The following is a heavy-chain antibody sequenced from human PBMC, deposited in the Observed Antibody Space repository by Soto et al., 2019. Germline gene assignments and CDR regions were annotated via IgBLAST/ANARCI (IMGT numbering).Heavy chain of an antibody. CDR2: IYYSGST. Sequence: QLQLQESGPGLVKPSETLSLTCTVSGGSISSSSYYWGWIRQPPGKGLEWIGSIYYSGSTYYNPSLKSRVTIAVDTSKNQFSLKLSSVTAADTAVYYCARLEGRPITMVRGVIYYWGQGTLVTVSS. CDR3: ARLEGRPITMVRGVIYY. V-gene: IGHV4-39*01. D-gene: IGHD3-10*01. J-gene: IGHJ4*02. CDR1: GGSISSSSYY.